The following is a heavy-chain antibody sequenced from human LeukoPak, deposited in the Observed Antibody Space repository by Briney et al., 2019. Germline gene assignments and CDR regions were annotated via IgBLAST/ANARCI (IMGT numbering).Heavy chain of an antibody. CDR3: ARDLGGSWYFDY. V-gene: IGHV1-2*06. D-gene: IGHD6-13*01. CDR2: INPNSGGT. Sequence: ASVKVSCKASGYTFTGYYMHWVRQAPGQGLEWMGRINPNSGGTNYAQKFQGRVTMTRDTSISTAYMELSRLRSVDTAVYYCARDLGGSWYFDYWGQGTLVTVSS. J-gene: IGHJ4*02. CDR1: GYTFTGYY.